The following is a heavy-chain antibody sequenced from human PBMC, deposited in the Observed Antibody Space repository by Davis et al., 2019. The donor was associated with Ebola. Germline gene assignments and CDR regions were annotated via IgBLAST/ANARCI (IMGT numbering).Heavy chain of an antibody. D-gene: IGHD3-10*01. J-gene: IGHJ4*02. Sequence: GGSLRLSCAASGFTFSNAWMSWVRQAPGKGLEWVGRIKSKTDGGTTDYAAPVNGRFTISRDDSKNTLYLQMNSLKTEDTAVYYCTSTVYYYGSLSGYWGQGTLVTVSS. V-gene: IGHV3-15*01. CDR3: TSTVYYYGSLSGY. CDR1: GFTFSNAW. CDR2: IKSKTDGGTT.